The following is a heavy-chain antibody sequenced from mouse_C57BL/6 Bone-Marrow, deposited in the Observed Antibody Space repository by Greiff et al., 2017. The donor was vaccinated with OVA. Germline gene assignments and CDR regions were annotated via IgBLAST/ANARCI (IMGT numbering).Heavy chain of an antibody. CDR3: ARDLLHAMDY. J-gene: IGHJ4*01. Sequence: DVQLVESEGGLVQPGSSMKLSCTASGFTFSDYYMAWVRQVPEKGLEWVANINYDGSSTYYLDSLKSRFIISRDNAKNILYLQMSSLKSEDTATYYCARDLLHAMDYWGQGTSVTVSS. CDR2: INYDGSST. CDR1: GFTFSDYY. D-gene: IGHD2-1*01. V-gene: IGHV5-16*01.